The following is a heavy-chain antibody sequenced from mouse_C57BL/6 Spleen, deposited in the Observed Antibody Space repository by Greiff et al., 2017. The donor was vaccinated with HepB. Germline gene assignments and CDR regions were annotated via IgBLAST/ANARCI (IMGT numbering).Heavy chain of an antibody. CDR1: GYTFTGYW. Sequence: QVQLQQSGAELMKPGASVKLSCKATGYTFTGYWIEWVKQRPGHGLEWIGEILPGSGSTNYNEKFKGKATFTADTSSNSAYMQLSSLTTEDSAIYSCAKGGDYYGRGSWFAYWGQGTLVTVSA. V-gene: IGHV1-9*01. J-gene: IGHJ3*01. CDR3: AKGGDYYGRGSWFAY. D-gene: IGHD1-1*01. CDR2: ILPGSGST.